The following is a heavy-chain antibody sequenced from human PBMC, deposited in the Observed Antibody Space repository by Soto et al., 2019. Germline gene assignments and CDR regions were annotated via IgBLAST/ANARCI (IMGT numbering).Heavy chain of an antibody. J-gene: IGHJ6*02. CDR2: IYYTGDT. D-gene: IGHD5-12*01. V-gene: IGHV4-59*12. CDR3: ARASGYTYPPAYGLAV. CDR1: GGSISSYY. Sequence: PSETLSLTCTVSGGSISSYYWSWIRQPPGKGLEWIGYIYYTGDTYYSPSLKSRVTISVDTSKSQFSLKLSSVTAADTAVYYCARASGYTYPPAYGLAVWGQGTTVTVSS.